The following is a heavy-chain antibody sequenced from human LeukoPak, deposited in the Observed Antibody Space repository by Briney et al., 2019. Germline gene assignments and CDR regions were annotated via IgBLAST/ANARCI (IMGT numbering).Heavy chain of an antibody. CDR3: ARQNDFRLDY. D-gene: IGHD3-3*01. Sequence: GESLKISCKGSGYTFSSYWIGWVRQMPGKGLEWMGIIYPGDSDTRYSPSLQGQVTIPLDTSIGTAYLQWSSLKASDTAIYYCARQNDFRLDYWGQGTLVTVSS. CDR1: GYTFSSYW. CDR2: IYPGDSDT. J-gene: IGHJ4*02. V-gene: IGHV5-51*01.